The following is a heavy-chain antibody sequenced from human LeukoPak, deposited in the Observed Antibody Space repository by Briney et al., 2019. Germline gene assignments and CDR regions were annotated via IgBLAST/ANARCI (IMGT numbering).Heavy chain of an antibody. Sequence: ASETLSLTCAVSGGHFSGYFWSWIRQPPGKGLEWIGDINRGGSANYNPSLKSRVTISVDTSKNQFSLKPSSVTAADTAVYYCARDSWFGDHRVFDIWGQGTRVTVSS. D-gene: IGHD3-10*01. V-gene: IGHV4-34*01. CDR1: GGHFSGYF. J-gene: IGHJ3*02. CDR2: INRGGSA. CDR3: ARDSWFGDHRVFDI.